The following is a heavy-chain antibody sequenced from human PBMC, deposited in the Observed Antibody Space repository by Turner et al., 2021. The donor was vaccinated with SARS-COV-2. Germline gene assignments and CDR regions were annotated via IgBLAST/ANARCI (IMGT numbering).Heavy chain of an antibody. D-gene: IGHD6-19*01. V-gene: IGHV3-23*01. CDR2: IRGRGGST. CDR3: AKDIRTTPIAVAGRGAFDI. CDR1: GTTLSSYA. Sequence: EVQLLESGGGLVQPGGSLRLPCAASGTTLSSYALSWLRQAAGKGLEWVSAIRGRGGSTFYADSVKGRFTISRDDSKNTLYLQMNSLRAEDTAVYYCAKDIRTTPIAVAGRGAFDIWGQGTMVTVSS. J-gene: IGHJ3*02.